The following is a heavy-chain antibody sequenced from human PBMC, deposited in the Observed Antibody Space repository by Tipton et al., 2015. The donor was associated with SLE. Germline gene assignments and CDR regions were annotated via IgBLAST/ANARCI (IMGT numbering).Heavy chain of an antibody. CDR1: GGSISSGSYY. D-gene: IGHD1-14*01. V-gene: IGHV4-61*02. CDR3: ARYPLTNWHLDL. Sequence: LRLSCTVSGGSISSGSYYWSWIRQPAGKRLEWIGRISASGSTSYNPSLNSRVTISVDTSRNQFSLKLTSVTAADSAVYYCARYPLTNWHLDLWGRGTLVTVSS. J-gene: IGHJ2*01. CDR2: ISASGST.